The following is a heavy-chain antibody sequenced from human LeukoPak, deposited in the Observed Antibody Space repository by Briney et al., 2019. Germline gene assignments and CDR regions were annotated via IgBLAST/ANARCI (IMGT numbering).Heavy chain of an antibody. D-gene: IGHD6-13*01. CDR1: GFTFSDYC. CDR3: ARGIAAAGNDY. Sequence: GGSLRLSCAASGFTFSDYCMNWIRQAPGKGLEWVSYISSSSSYTNYADSVKGRFTISRDNAKNSLYLQMNSLRAEDTAVYYCARGIAAAGNDYWGQGTLVTVST. J-gene: IGHJ4*02. CDR2: ISSSSSYT. V-gene: IGHV3-11*03.